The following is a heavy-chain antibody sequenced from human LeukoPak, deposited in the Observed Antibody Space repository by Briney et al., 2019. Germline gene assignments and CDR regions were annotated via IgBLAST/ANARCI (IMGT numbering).Heavy chain of an antibody. J-gene: IGHJ4*02. Sequence: SVKVSCKASEGTFSSYAISWVRQAPGQGLEWMGGIIPIFGTSNYAQKFQGRVTITADESASTAYMELSSLRSEDTAVYYCARVQVTVADYDVLTGYYSPFDSWGQGTLVTVSS. D-gene: IGHD3-9*01. CDR2: IIPIFGTS. V-gene: IGHV1-69*13. CDR1: EGTFSSYA. CDR3: ARVQVTVADYDVLTGYYSPFDS.